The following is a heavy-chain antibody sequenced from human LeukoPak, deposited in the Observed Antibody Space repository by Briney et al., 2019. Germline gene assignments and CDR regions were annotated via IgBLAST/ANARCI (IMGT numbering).Heavy chain of an antibody. J-gene: IGHJ3*01. D-gene: IGHD2-2*01. CDR3: ARVRGSTSWL. Sequence: SETLSLTCTVSGGSINSGSYYWSWIRQPAGKGLEWIGRIYTSGSTNYNPSLKSRVTISVDTSKNQFSLKLSSVTAADTAVYYCARVRGSTSWLWGQGTMVTVSS. CDR1: GGSINSGSYY. CDR2: IYTSGST. V-gene: IGHV4-61*02.